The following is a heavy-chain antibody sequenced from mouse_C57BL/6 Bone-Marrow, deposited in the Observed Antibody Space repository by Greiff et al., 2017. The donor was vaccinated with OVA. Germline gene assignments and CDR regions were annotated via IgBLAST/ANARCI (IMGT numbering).Heavy chain of an antibody. CDR1: GYNITDYY. CDR2: IYPGDGET. CDR3: ARGILRYYFDY. J-gene: IGHJ2*01. D-gene: IGHD1-1*01. V-gene: IGHV14-2*01. Sequence: EVQGVESGAELVKPGSSVKLSCTASGYNITDYYMHWVKQRTEQGLAWIGRIYPGDGETKYAPKFQGKATITADTSSNTAYLQLSSLTSEDTAVYYCARGILRYYFDYWGQGTTLTVSS.